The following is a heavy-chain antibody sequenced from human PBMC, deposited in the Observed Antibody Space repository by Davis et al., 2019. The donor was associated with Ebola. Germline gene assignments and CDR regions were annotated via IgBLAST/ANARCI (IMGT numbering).Heavy chain of an antibody. CDR2: VFYSGGT. CDR3: ARVDWGEGGRDY. CDR1: AGSISSSSYF. V-gene: IGHV4-39*07. J-gene: IGHJ4*02. Sequence: MPSQTLSLTCTVSAGSISSSSYFWGWLRQPPGKGLEWIGTVFYSGGTKYNPSLKSRVIISVDTSKNQLSLKLSPVTAADTAVYYCARVDWGEGGRDYWGQGTLVTVSS. D-gene: IGHD7-27*01.